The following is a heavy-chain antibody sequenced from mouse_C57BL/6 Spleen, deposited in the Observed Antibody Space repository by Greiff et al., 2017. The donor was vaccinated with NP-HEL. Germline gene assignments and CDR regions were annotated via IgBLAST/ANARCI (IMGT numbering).Heavy chain of an antibody. V-gene: IGHV1-52*01. D-gene: IGHD2-12*01. CDR1: GYTFTSYW. Sequence: VQLQQPGAELVRPGSSVKLSCKASGYTFTSYWMHWVKQRPIQGLEWIGHIDPSDCDTHYNQKFKDKATLTVDKSSSTAYMQLRSLTSEDSAVYYSERRKDDGGWFAGWGKGTLVTVSA. CDR2: IDPSDCDT. CDR3: ERRKDDGGWFAG. J-gene: IGHJ3*01.